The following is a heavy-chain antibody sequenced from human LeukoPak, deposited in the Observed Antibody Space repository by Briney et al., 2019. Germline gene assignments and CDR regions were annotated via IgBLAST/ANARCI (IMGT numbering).Heavy chain of an antibody. CDR3: ARRGIAALGY. CDR1: GGSFSGYY. V-gene: IGHV4-34*01. D-gene: IGHD6-6*01. J-gene: IGHJ4*02. CDR2: INHSGST. Sequence: SETLSLTCAVYGGSFSGYYWSWIRQPPGKGLEWIGEINHSGSTNYNPSLKSRVTISVDTSKNQFSLRLSSVTAADTAVYYCARRGIAALGYWGQGTLVTVSS.